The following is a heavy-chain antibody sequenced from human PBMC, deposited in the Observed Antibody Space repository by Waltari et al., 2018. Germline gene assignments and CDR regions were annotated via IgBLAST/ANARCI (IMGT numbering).Heavy chain of an antibody. CDR2: ISYDGSNK. V-gene: IGHV3-30-3*01. J-gene: IGHJ1*01. CDR1: GFTFSSYA. Sequence: QVQLVESGGGVVQPGRSLRLSCGASGFTFSSYAMHWVRQAPGKGLEWVAVISYDGSNKYYADSVKGRFTISRDNSKNTLYLQMNSLRAEDTAVYYCARDHGPGYFQHWGQGTLVTVSS. CDR3: ARDHGPGYFQH.